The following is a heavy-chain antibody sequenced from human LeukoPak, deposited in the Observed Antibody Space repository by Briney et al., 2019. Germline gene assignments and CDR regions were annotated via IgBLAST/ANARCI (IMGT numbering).Heavy chain of an antibody. D-gene: IGHD3-3*01. CDR2: IYYSGST. CDR3: AGLRWSGSAKFDY. J-gene: IGHJ4*02. CDR1: GGSISSSSYY. Sequence: SETLSLTCTVSGGSISSSSYYWGWIRQPPGKGLEWIGSIYYSGSTYYNPSLKSRVTISVDTSKNQFSLKLSSVTAADTAVYYCAGLRWSGSAKFDYWGQGTLVTVSS. V-gene: IGHV4-39*07.